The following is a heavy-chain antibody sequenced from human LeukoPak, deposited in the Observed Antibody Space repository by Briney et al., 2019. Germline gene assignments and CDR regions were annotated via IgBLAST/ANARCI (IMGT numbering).Heavy chain of an antibody. CDR3: VGDSFCSGGSCHGVFEDY. D-gene: IGHD2-15*01. CDR2: IYNGGNT. CDR1: GFTVSSNY. Sequence: GGSLRLSCAASGFTVSSNYMSWVRQAPGKGLEWVSVIYNGGNTYYADSVKDRFTISTDNSKNTLYLQMNSLRAEDTAVYYCVGDSFCSGGSCHGVFEDYWGQGTLVTVSS. J-gene: IGHJ4*02. V-gene: IGHV3-66*01.